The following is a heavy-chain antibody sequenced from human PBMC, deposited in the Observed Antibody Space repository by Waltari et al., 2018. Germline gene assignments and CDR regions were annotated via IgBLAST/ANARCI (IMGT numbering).Heavy chain of an antibody. J-gene: IGHJ4*02. D-gene: IGHD2-21*01. CDR2: VNPGGGAT. V-gene: IGHV1-2*02. CDR3: AREYCGGECRLFDF. Sequence: LVQSGAAVMKPGASVKVSCKVSTNLITEQFKHWLRQAPGQGLEWGGWVNPGGGATNFAQRFRGRSTVTWDPSLSTSYLGLSGLSSDDTAIYYCAREYCGGECRLFDFWGQGTLVTVSS. CDR1: TNLITEQF.